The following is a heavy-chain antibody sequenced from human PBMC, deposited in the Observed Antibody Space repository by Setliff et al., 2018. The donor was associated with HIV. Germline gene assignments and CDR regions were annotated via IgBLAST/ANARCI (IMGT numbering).Heavy chain of an antibody. CDR1: GGSFSDYY. CDR3: ARRPYYCDS. V-gene: IGHV4-34*01. CDR2: IYHSGST. Sequence: SETLSLTCAVYGGSFSDYYWSWIRQPPGKGMEWIGEIYHSGSTIYNPSLKSHVPISVDTSKNQFSLKLSPVTAADTAVYDCARRPYYCDSCGQGTLVTVSS. J-gene: IGHJ4*02. D-gene: IGHD6-6*01.